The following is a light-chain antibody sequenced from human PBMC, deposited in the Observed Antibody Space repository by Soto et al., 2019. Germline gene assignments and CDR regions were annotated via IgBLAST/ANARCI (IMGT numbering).Light chain of an antibody. CDR2: DAS. J-gene: IGKJ1*01. CDR3: QQYNSYWT. Sequence: IQMTQSPSTLSGSVGDRVTITCRASQSISSWLAWYQQKPGKAPKLLIYDASSLESGVPSRFSGSGSGTDFTLTISSLQPDDFATYYCQQYNSYWTFGQGTKVDIK. V-gene: IGKV1-5*01. CDR1: QSISSW.